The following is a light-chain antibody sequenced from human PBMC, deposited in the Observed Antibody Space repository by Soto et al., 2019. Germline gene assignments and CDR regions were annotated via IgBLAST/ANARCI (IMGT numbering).Light chain of an antibody. CDR1: QSVLYSSNNKTY. CDR2: WAS. CDR3: QQYYSTPPS. J-gene: IGKJ2*01. Sequence: DIVMTQSPDSLAVSLGERATINCKSSQSVLYSSNNKTYLAWYQQKPGQPPKLLIYWASTRESGVPDRFSGSGSGTDFALTISSLQAEDVEVYYCQQYYSTPPSFGKGTKLEIK. V-gene: IGKV4-1*01.